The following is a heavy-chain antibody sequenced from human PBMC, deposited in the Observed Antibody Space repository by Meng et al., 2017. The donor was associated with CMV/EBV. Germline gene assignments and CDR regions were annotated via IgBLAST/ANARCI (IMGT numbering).Heavy chain of an antibody. V-gene: IGHV3-33*06. CDR3: AKDRSSSVSFWFDP. J-gene: IGHJ5*02. Sequence: GESLKISCAASGFTFSNYCMHWVRQAPGKGLEWVAVIWYDGSDKYYADSVKGRFTISRDNSKNTLYLQMNSLRAEDTAVYYCAKDRSSSVSFWFDPWGQGTLVTVSS. CDR2: IWYDGSDK. CDR1: GFTFSNYC. D-gene: IGHD6-6*01.